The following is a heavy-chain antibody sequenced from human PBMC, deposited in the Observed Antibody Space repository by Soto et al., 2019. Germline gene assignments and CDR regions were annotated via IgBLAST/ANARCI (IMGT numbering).Heavy chain of an antibody. J-gene: IGHJ6*03. CDR3: AHVGYNYDYYHPLDV. Sequence: QITLKESGPTLVKPTQTLTLTCTFSGFSLSTTGVAVGWIRQPPGKALEWLGFIYWDDEKRDSPSLKSRLTITNYTSKNRVVLTMTNIDPVDTATYYCAHVGYNYDYYHPLDVWGQGTTVTLSS. CDR2: IYWDDEK. V-gene: IGHV2-5*02. CDR1: GFSLSTTGVA. D-gene: IGHD1-20*01.